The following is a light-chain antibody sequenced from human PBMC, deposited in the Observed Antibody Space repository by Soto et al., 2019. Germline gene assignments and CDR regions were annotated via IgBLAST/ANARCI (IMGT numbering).Light chain of an antibody. CDR3: QQSYSTPTIT. CDR1: QSISDY. J-gene: IGKJ5*01. Sequence: DIQIIQSPSSLSASVGDRGTIACRANQSISDYLNWYQQKPGKAPKFLIYASSSLQSGVPSRFRGSGSGTLFTLTISSLQPEDFATSYCQQSYSTPTITFGHGTRLEIK. V-gene: IGKV1-39*01. CDR2: ASS.